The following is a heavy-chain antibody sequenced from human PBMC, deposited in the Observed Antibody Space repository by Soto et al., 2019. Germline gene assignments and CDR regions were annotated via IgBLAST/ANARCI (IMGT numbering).Heavy chain of an antibody. J-gene: IGHJ5*02. CDR1: GGTFSSYA. CDR3: APLPRYCSSTSCPRDWFDP. D-gene: IGHD2-2*01. CDR2: IIPIFGTT. Sequence: SVKVSCKASGGTFSSYAISWVRQAPGQGLELMGGIIPIFGTTNYAQKFQGRVTITADKSTSTAYMELSSLRSEDTAVYYCAPLPRYCSSTSCPRDWFDPWGQGTLVTVYS. V-gene: IGHV1-69*06.